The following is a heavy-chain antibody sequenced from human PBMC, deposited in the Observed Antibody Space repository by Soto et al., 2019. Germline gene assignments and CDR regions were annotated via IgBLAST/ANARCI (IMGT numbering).Heavy chain of an antibody. Sequence: GGSLSLSCPASGFTSSSSAMSWVRQARGKGLEWVSAISGSGGSTYYADSVKGRFTISRDNSKNTLYLQMNSLRAEDTAVYYCAKAMGRGALRDYGVDVWGQGTTVTVSS. CDR2: ISGSGGST. J-gene: IGHJ6*02. CDR1: GFTSSSSA. D-gene: IGHD3-10*01. CDR3: AKAMGRGALRDYGVDV. V-gene: IGHV3-23*01.